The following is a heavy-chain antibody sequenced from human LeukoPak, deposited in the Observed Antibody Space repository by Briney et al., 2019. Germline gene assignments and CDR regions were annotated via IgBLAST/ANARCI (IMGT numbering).Heavy chain of an antibody. D-gene: IGHD6-13*01. CDR2: INPNSGGT. J-gene: IGHJ4*02. CDR3: ARDQGSSSWYFDY. Sequence: GASVKVSCKASGYTFTGYYMHWVRQAPGQGLEWMGRINPNSGGTNYAQKFQGRVTTTRDTSISTAYMELSRLRSDDTAVYYCARDQGSSSWYFDYWGQGTLVTVSS. V-gene: IGHV1-2*06. CDR1: GYTFTGYY.